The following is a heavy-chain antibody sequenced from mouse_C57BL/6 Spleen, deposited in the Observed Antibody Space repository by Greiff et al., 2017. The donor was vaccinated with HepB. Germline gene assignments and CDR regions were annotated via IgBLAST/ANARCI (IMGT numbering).Heavy chain of an antibody. Sequence: EVQRVESGGGLVQPGGSMKLSCVASGFTFSNYWMYWVRQSPEKGLEWVAQISLKSDIYATHYAVSVKWRFTISRDDSKSSVYRQMNNLRAEDTGIYYCAENDDYVSFAYWGQGTLVTVSA. CDR1: GFTFSNYW. V-gene: IGHV6-3*01. CDR2: ISLKSDIYAT. J-gene: IGHJ3*01. CDR3: AENDDYVSFAY. D-gene: IGHD2-4*01.